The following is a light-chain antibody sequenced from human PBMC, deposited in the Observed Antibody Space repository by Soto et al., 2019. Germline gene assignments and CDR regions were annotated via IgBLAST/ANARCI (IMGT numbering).Light chain of an antibody. CDR3: SSYTSSSTLV. CDR1: SSDVGGYNY. V-gene: IGLV2-14*01. J-gene: IGLJ2*01. Sequence: QSALTQPASVSGSPGQSITISCTGTSSDVGGYNYVSWYHQHPGKAPKFMIYDVSNRPSGVSNRFSGSKSGNTASLTISGLQAEDEADYYCSSYTSSSTLVFGGGTKLTVL. CDR2: DVS.